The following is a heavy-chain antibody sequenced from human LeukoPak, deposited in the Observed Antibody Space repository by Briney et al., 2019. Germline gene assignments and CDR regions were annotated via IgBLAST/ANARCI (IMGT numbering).Heavy chain of an antibody. J-gene: IGHJ4*02. Sequence: PGGSLRLSCAASGFILSDYNMNWVRQAPGKGLEWVSFIAISGTYITYADSMKGRFTISRDNAKNSLYLQMNSLRAGDTAVYYCARDLSATARAYDYWGQGTLVTVSS. V-gene: IGHV3-21*01. D-gene: IGHD1-26*01. CDR1: GFILSDYN. CDR3: ARDLSATARAYDY. CDR2: IAISGTYI.